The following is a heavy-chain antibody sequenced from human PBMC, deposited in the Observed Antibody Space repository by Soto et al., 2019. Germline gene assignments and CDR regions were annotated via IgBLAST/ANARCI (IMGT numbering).Heavy chain of an antibody. Sequence: VGSLRLSCAASGFTFSDYYMSWIRQAPGKGLEWVSYISSSSSYTNYADSVKGRFTISRDNARNSLYLQMNSLRAEDTAVYYCARVSRRDGYNYRYWGQGTLVTVSS. V-gene: IGHV3-11*06. J-gene: IGHJ4*02. CDR3: ARVSRRDGYNYRY. CDR2: ISSSSSYT. CDR1: GFTFSDYY. D-gene: IGHD5-12*01.